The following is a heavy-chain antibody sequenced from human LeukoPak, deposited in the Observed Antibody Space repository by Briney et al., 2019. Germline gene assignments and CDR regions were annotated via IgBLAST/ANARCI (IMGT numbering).Heavy chain of an antibody. J-gene: IGHJ1*01. Sequence: SETLSLTCTVSGYSISSGYYGGWFRQPPGKGLGWFGSTYHSGSTYYNPSRKRRVTKSVDTAKNQFSLKLSSVTAADTAVYYCARADVDTAMEFWGQGTLVTVSS. V-gene: IGHV4-38-2*02. CDR2: TYHSGST. CDR3: ARADVDTAMEF. D-gene: IGHD5-18*01. CDR1: GYSISSGYY.